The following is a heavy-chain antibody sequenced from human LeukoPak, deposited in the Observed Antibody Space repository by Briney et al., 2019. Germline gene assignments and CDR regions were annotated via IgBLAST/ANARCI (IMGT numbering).Heavy chain of an antibody. CDR1: GFTFSSYA. CDR2: ISDDGNKK. Sequence: PGGSLRLSCAASGFTFSSYAMHWVRQAPGKGLEWVAVISDDGNKKYYADSVKGRFTISRDSSKNTLYLQMNSLRVEDTAVYYCAKDNKRYSYDYWGQGTLVTVSS. D-gene: IGHD5-18*01. V-gene: IGHV3-30*04. J-gene: IGHJ4*02. CDR3: AKDNKRYSYDY.